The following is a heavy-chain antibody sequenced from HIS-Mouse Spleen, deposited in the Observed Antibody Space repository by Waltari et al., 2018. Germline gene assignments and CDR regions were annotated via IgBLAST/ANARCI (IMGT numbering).Heavy chain of an antibody. CDR1: GGSISSSSYY. J-gene: IGHJ2*01. V-gene: IGHV4-39*07. D-gene: IGHD6-13*01. Sequence: QLQLQESGPGLVKPSETLSLTCTVSGGSISSSSYYWGWIRQPPGKGLEWIGSIYYSGGTAYNPSLKSRVTISVDTSKHQFSLKLSSVTAADTAVYYCAREIPYSSSWYDWYFDLWGRGTLVTVSS. CDR2: IYYSGGT. CDR3: AREIPYSSSWYDWYFDL.